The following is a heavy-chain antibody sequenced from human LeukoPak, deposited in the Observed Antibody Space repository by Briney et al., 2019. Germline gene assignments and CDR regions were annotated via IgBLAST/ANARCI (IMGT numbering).Heavy chain of an antibody. CDR1: GGSISSGGYY. J-gene: IGHJ5*02. V-gene: IGHV4-30-4*08. CDR3: ARDHRS. CDR2: IYFSGST. Sequence: SETLSLTCTVSGGSISSGGYYWSWIRQPPGKGLEWIGYIYFSGSTDYNPSLKSRVTISLDTPKNQFSLNLRSVTAADTAVYYCARDHRSWGQGTLVTVSS.